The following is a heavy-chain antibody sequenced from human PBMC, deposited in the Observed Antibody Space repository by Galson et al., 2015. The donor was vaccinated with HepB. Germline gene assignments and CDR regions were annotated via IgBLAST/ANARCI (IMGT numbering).Heavy chain of an antibody. CDR3: ANLDYGGNRVLDY. D-gene: IGHD4-23*01. Sequence: SLRLSCAASGFTFSSYAMRWVRQAPGKGLEWVSAISGSGGSTYYADSVKGRFTISRDNSKNTLYLQMNSLRAEDTAVYYCANLDYGGNRVLDYWGQGTLVTVSS. CDR1: GFTFSSYA. J-gene: IGHJ4*02. CDR2: ISGSGGST. V-gene: IGHV3-23*01.